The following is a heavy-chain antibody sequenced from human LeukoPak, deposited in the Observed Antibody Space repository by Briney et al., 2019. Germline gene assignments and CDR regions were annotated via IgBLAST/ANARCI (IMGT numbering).Heavy chain of an antibody. CDR1: GFTVSSDY. CDR3: ARERSGSPSLDY. V-gene: IGHV3-66*01. D-gene: IGHD1-26*01. CDR2: IYSGGNT. Sequence: PGGSLRLSCAASGFTVSSDYMSWVRQAPGKGLEWVSVIYSGGNTYYADSVRGRCTISRDNSKNTLYLQMNSLRAEDTAVYYCARERSGSPSLDYWGQGTLVTVSS. J-gene: IGHJ4*02.